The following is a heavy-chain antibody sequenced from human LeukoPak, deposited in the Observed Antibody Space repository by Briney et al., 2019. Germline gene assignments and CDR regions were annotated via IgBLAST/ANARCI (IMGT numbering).Heavy chain of an antibody. CDR3: VRLYDDYTNGHFDS. V-gene: IGHV3-7*01. Sequence: GGSLRLSCAASGFTFSSYWMSWVRQAPGKGLEWVANIKQDGSEKYYVDSVKGRFTISRDNAKNSLYLQMNSLRAEDTAVYYCVRLYDDYTNGHFDSWGQGTLVTVSS. J-gene: IGHJ4*02. D-gene: IGHD4-11*01. CDR1: GFTFSSYW. CDR2: IKQDGSEK.